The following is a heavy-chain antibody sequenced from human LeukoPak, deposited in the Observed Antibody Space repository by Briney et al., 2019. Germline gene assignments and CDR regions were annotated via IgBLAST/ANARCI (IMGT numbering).Heavy chain of an antibody. J-gene: IGHJ4*02. CDR1: GFTFSSYS. D-gene: IGHD1-7*01. Sequence: GGSLRLSCAASGFTFSSYSMNWVRQAPGKGLEWVSSISSSSSYIYYADSVKGRFTISRDNARNTLYLQMNSLRAEDTAVYYCATAGNYRFDYWGQGTLVTVSS. CDR3: ATAGNYRFDY. V-gene: IGHV3-21*01. CDR2: ISSSSSYI.